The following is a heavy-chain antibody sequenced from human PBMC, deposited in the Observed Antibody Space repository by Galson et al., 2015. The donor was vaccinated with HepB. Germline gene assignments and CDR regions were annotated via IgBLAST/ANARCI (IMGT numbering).Heavy chain of an antibody. CDR1: GFTVSSNY. Sequence: SLRLSCAASGFTVSSNYMSWVRQAPGKGLEWVSVIYSGGSTYYADSVKGRFTISRDNSKNTLYLQMNSLRAEDTAVYYCARDCSGGSCNSDAFDIWGQGTMVTVSS. D-gene: IGHD2-15*01. CDR2: IYSGGST. V-gene: IGHV3-53*01. CDR3: ARDCSGGSCNSDAFDI. J-gene: IGHJ3*02.